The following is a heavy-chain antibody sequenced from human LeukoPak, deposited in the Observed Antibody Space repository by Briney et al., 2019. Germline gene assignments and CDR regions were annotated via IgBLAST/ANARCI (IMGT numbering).Heavy chain of an antibody. CDR3: ARVRVRDYVWGSYPNDAFDI. V-gene: IGHV3-74*01. Sequence: PGGSLRLSCAASGFTFSSYWMHWVRQAPGKGLGWVSRINSDGSSTSYADSVKGRFTISRDNAKNTLYLQMNSLRAEDTAVYYCARVRVRDYVWGSYPNDAFDIWGQGTMVTVSS. J-gene: IGHJ3*02. D-gene: IGHD3-16*02. CDR2: INSDGSST. CDR1: GFTFSSYW.